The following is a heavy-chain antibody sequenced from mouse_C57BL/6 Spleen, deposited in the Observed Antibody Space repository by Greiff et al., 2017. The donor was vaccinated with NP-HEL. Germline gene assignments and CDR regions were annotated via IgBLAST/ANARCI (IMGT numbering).Heavy chain of an antibody. V-gene: IGHV1-4*01. CDR2: INPSSGYT. CDR3: AFYYGNPFDY. CDR1: GYTFTSYT. D-gene: IGHD2-1*01. Sequence: QVQLQQSGAELARPGASVKMSCKASGYTFTSYTMHWVKQRPGQGLEWIGYINPSSGYTKYNQKFKDKATLTADKSSSTAYMQLSSLTSEDSAVYYCAFYYGNPFDYWGQGTTLTVSS. J-gene: IGHJ2*01.